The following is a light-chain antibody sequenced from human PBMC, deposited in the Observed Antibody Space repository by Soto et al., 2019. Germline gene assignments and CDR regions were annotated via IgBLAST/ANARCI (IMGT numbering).Light chain of an antibody. Sequence: GDRVTLTCRASQNILTFLVWYQQKPGKAPKLLIHGASTLHSGVPSRFSGSGSGTDFTLTISSLQPEDFATYYCQQSNNFPPAFGQGTRVEMK. CDR3: QQSNNFPPA. J-gene: IGKJ1*01. CDR2: GAS. CDR1: QNILTF. V-gene: IGKV1-12*01.